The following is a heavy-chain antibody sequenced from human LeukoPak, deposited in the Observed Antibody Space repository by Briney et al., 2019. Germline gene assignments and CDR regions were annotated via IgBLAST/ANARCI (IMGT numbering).Heavy chain of an antibody. CDR1: GGSFSSYY. CDR2: INHSGST. J-gene: IGHJ6*02. CDR3: ARLPITKRALDV. D-gene: IGHD1-14*01. Sequence: PSETLSLTCAVYGGSFSSYYWSWIRQPPGKGLEWIGEINHSGSTNYNPSLKSRVTISVDTSKNQFSLKLNSVTAADTAVYYCARLPITKRALDVWGQGTTVTVSS. V-gene: IGHV4-34*01.